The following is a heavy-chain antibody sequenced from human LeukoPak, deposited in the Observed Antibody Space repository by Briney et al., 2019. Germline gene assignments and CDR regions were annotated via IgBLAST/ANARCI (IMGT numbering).Heavy chain of an antibody. J-gene: IGHJ4*02. Sequence: SETLSLTCTVSGGSISSYYWSWIRQPPGQGLEWNGYIYYCGSTNYNPSLKSRVTISVDTSKNQFSLKLSSVTAADTAVYYCARQRRIAAAPYFFDYWGQGTLVTVSS. CDR3: ARQRRIAAAPYFFDY. V-gene: IGHV4-59*08. CDR2: IYYCGST. D-gene: IGHD6-13*01. CDR1: GGSISSYY.